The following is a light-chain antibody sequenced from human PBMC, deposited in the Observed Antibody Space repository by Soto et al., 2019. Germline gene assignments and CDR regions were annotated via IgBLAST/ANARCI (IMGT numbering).Light chain of an antibody. J-gene: IGLJ1*01. Sequence: QSALTQPASVSGSPGQSITISCTGTSSDVGFYNYVSWYQQHPGKAPKLMIYDVTNRPSGVSNRFSGSKSGNTASLTISGLQAEDEADYYCSSYRTSSPPYDVFGTGTKLTVL. CDR2: DVT. CDR3: SSYRTSSPPYDV. V-gene: IGLV2-14*01. CDR1: SSDVGFYNY.